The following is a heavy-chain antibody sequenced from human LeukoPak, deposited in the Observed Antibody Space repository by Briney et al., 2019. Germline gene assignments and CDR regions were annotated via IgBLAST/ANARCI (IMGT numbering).Heavy chain of an antibody. CDR1: GYTFTSYG. CDR3: ARDTYTTVTAMDV. J-gene: IGHJ6*03. D-gene: IGHD4-17*01. Sequence: GASVKVSCTASGYTFTSYGISWVRQAPGQGLEWMGWISAYNGKTDYPQNLQGRVTLTTDTSTSMAYMELRSLRSDDTAVYYCARDTYTTVTAMDVWGKGTTVTVSS. CDR2: ISAYNGKT. V-gene: IGHV1-18*01.